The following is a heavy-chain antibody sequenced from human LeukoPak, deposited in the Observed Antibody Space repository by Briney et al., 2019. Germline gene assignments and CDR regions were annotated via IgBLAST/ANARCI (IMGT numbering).Heavy chain of an antibody. J-gene: IGHJ4*02. Sequence: PGGSLRLSCAASGFTFSSYWMSWIRQPPGKGLEWIGEINHSGSTNYNPSLKSRVTISVDTSKNQFSLKLSSVTAADTAVYYCARGPPQGGPDYWGQGTLVTVSS. V-gene: IGHV4-34*01. CDR2: INHSGST. CDR1: GFTFSSYW. CDR3: ARGPPQGGPDY.